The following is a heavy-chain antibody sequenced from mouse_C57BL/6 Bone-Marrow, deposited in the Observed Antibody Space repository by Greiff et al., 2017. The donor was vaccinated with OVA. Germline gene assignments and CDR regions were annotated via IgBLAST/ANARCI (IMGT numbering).Heavy chain of an antibody. CDR3: ARRGGITTVDYFDY. CDR2: IYPRSGNT. CDR1: GYTFTSYG. J-gene: IGHJ2*01. D-gene: IGHD1-1*01. Sequence: QVQLQQSGAELARPGASVKLSCKASGYTFTSYGISWVKQRTGQGLEWIGEIYPRSGNTYYNEKFKGKATLTADKSSSTAYMELRSLTSEDSAVYFCARRGGITTVDYFDYWGQGTTLTVSS. V-gene: IGHV1-81*01.